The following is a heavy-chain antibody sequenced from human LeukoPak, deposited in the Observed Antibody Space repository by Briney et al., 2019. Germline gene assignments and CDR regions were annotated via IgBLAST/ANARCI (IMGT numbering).Heavy chain of an antibody. Sequence: GGSLRLSCAASGFTFSSYGMHWVRQAPGKGLEWVAVISYDGSNKYYADSVKGRFTISRDNSKNTLYLQMNSLRAEDTAAYYCAKGVHGDIYDAFDIWGQGTMVTVSS. D-gene: IGHD2-15*01. CDR1: GFTFSSYG. V-gene: IGHV3-30*18. CDR3: AKGVHGDIYDAFDI. J-gene: IGHJ3*02. CDR2: ISYDGSNK.